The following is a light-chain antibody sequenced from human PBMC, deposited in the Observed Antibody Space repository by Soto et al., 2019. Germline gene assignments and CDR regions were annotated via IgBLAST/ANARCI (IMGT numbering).Light chain of an antibody. Sequence: EVVLTQSPATLSLSPGERATLSCRASQSINRHLAWYQQKPGQAPRLLIYDASNRATGIPARFSGSGSGTDFTLTISSLEPEDFAVYYCQQRSNWPPVITFGQGTRLEIK. J-gene: IGKJ5*01. CDR1: QSINRH. CDR2: DAS. V-gene: IGKV3-11*01. CDR3: QQRSNWPPVIT.